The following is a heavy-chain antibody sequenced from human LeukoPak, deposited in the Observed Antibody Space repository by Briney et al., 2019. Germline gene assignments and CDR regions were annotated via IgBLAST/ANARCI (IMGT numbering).Heavy chain of an antibody. D-gene: IGHD5-12*01. V-gene: IGHV3-30*02. CDR3: VVGGGYGYDAFDI. J-gene: IGHJ3*02. Sequence: GGSLRLSCAASGFTFSNHGMHWVRQAPGKGLEWVAFLSDDGSKIAYADPVKGRFTISRDNSKNTLYLQMNNLRTEDTTMYYCVVGGGYGYDAFDIWGQGTMVTVSS. CDR1: GFTFSNHG. CDR2: LSDDGSKI.